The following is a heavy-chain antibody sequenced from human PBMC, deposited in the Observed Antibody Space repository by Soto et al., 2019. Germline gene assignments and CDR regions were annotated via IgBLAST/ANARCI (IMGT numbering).Heavy chain of an antibody. CDR3: ARLSSSWHFDS. CDR1: GGSISSYY. CDR2: ISYSGST. D-gene: IGHD6-13*01. V-gene: IGHV4-59*08. Sequence: SETLSLTCTVSGGSISSYYWIWIRQPPGKGLEWIGYISYSGSTKQNPSLKSRVTISLDTSKNQFSLKLSSVTAADTAVYYCARLSSSWHFDSWGQGTLVTVSS. J-gene: IGHJ4*02.